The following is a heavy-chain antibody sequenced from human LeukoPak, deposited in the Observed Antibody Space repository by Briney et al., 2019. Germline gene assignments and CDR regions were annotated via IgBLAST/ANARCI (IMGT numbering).Heavy chain of an antibody. CDR3: ARETYFRYGMDV. CDR2: IYYSGST. J-gene: IGHJ6*02. D-gene: IGHD3-9*01. V-gene: IGHV4-61*01. CDR1: GGSVRSGSYY. Sequence: SETLSLTCTVSGGSVRSGSYYWSWIRQPPGKGLEWIGYIYYSGSTNYNPSLKSRVTISVDTSKNQFSLKLSSVTAADTAVYYCARETYFRYGMDVWGQGTTVTVSS.